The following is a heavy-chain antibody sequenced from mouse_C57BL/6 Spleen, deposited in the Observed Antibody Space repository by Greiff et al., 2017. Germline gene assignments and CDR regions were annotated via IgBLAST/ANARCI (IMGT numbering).Heavy chain of an antibody. Sequence: QVQLKQPGAELVQPGASVKLSCKASGYTFTSYWMHWVKQRPGQGLEWIGMIHPNSGSTNYNEKFKSKATLTVDKSSSTSYMQLSSLTSEDSAVYYCAPLRFYYCDYWGQGTTLTVSS. J-gene: IGHJ2*01. CDR1: GYTFTSYW. CDR2: IHPNSGST. V-gene: IGHV1-64*01. D-gene: IGHD6-1*01. CDR3: APLRFYYCDY.